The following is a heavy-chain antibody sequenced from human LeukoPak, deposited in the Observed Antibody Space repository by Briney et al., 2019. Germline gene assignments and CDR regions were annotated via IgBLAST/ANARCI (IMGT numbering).Heavy chain of an antibody. V-gene: IGHV3-15*01. Sequence: PGGSLRLSCAASGFTFSNAWMTWVRQAPGKGLEWVGRIKSKTDGETTDYAAPVKGRFTISRDDSKNTLYLQMNSLKTEDTAVYYCTTYRDSGSYFEYWTDNWFDPWGQGTLVTVSS. CDR2: IKSKTDGETT. D-gene: IGHD1-26*01. CDR3: TTYRDSGSYFEYWTDNWFDP. J-gene: IGHJ5*02. CDR1: GFTFSNAW.